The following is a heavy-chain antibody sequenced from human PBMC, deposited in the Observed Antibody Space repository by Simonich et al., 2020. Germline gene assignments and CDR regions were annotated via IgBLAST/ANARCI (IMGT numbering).Heavy chain of an antibody. CDR3: ARPLGIVWAFDI. CDR2: INHSVRT. V-gene: IGHV4-34*01. CDR1: GGSFSGYY. J-gene: IGHJ3*02. Sequence: QVQLQQWGAGLLKPSETLSLTCAVYGGSFSGYYWSWIRQPPGRGLEWIGEINHSVRTNYNPALKSLVTISVDTSKNQFSLKLSYVTAADTAVYYCARPLGIVWAFDIWGQGTMVTVSS. D-gene: IGHD3-16*01.